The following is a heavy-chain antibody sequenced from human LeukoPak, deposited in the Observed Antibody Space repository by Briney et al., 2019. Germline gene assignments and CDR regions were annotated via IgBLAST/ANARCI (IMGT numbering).Heavy chain of an antibody. CDR2: FDPEDGET. V-gene: IGHV1-24*01. CDR1: GYTLTELS. J-gene: IGHJ4*02. D-gene: IGHD2-8*01. CDR3: ATDRCTNGVCPAFGY. Sequence: ASVKVSRKVSGYTLTELSMHWVRQAPGKGLEWMGGFDPEDGETIYAQKFQGRVTMTGDTSTDTAYMELSSLRSEDTAVYYCATDRCTNGVCPAFGYWGQGTLVTVSS.